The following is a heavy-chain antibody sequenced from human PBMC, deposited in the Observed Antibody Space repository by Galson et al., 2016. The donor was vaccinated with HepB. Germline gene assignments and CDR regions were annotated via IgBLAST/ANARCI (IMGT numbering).Heavy chain of an antibody. D-gene: IGHD6-6*01. CDR2: ISDDGSNK. CDR3: AKVGSIAARPDYFDF. CDR1: GFTLSSCG. V-gene: IGHV3-30*18. J-gene: IGHJ4*02. Sequence: SLRLSCAASGFTLSSCGMYWVRQAPGKGLEWVAVISDDGSNKMYADSVKGRFTISRDNSKNTLYLQMNSLRLEDTAMYYCAKVGSIAARPDYFDFWGQGTLVTVSS.